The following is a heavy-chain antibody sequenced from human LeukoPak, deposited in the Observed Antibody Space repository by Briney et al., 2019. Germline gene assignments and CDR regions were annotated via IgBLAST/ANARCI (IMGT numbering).Heavy chain of an antibody. CDR3: ARGSTYHDYVWGSYRYAVRNWFDP. J-gene: IGHJ5*02. Sequence: SETLSLTCAVYGGSFSGYYWSWIRQPPGKGLEWIGEINHSGSTNYNPSLKSRVTISVDTSKNQFSLKLSSVTAADTAVYYCARGSTYHDYVWGSYRYAVRNWFDPWGQGTLVTVSS. D-gene: IGHD3-16*02. CDR2: INHSGST. CDR1: GGSFSGYY. V-gene: IGHV4-34*01.